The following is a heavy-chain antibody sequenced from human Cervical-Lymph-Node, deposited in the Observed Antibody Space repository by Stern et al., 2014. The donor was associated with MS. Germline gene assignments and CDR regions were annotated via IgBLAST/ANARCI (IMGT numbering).Heavy chain of an antibody. J-gene: IGHJ5*02. CDR1: GFTFTNYW. Sequence: EVQLVESGGGLVQPGGSLRLSCEGFGFTFTNYWMHWVRQDPGKGLAWVSRIKIDGSSIRYADFVQGRFTISRDNAKNKLYLQMNSLRVEDTAVYYCARDADSGGYSWFDPWGQGTLVTVSS. V-gene: IGHV3-74*01. CDR2: IKIDGSSI. CDR3: ARDADSGGYSWFDP. D-gene: IGHD1-26*01.